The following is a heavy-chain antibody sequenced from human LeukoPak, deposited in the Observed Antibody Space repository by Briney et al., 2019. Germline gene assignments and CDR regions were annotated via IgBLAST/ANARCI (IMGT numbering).Heavy chain of an antibody. CDR2: SYYSGST. Sequence: PSETLSLTCTVSGGSISSSSYYWGWIRQPPGKGLEWIGSSYYSGSTYYNSSLKSRVTISVDTSQNQFSLKLSSVAAADTAVYYCAREQWSGAFDIWGQGTMVTVSS. V-gene: IGHV4-39*07. CDR3: AREQWSGAFDI. J-gene: IGHJ3*02. D-gene: IGHD6-19*01. CDR1: GGSISSSSYY.